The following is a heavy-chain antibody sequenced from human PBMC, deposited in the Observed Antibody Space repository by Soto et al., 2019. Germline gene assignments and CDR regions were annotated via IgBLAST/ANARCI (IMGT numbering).Heavy chain of an antibody. CDR1: VSTFTSSA. J-gene: IGHJ4*02. Sequence: SVRVSCKASVSTFTSSAMQWVRQARGQRLEWIGWIVVGSGNTNYEQKFQDRVTITADESTSTAYMELSSLRSEDTAVYYCARDPGSGSYCSGGSCYSPNDYWGQGTLVTVSS. V-gene: IGHV1-58*02. CDR2: IVVGSGNT. CDR3: ARDPGSGSYCSGGSCYSPNDY. D-gene: IGHD2-15*01.